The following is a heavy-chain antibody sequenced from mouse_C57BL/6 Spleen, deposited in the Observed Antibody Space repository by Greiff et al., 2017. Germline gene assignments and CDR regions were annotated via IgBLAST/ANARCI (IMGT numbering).Heavy chain of an antibody. CDR3: TRVRDYYGSSEGFAY. Sequence: EVQLQQSGTVLARPGASVKMSCKTSGYTFTSYWMHWVKQRPGQGLEWIGAIYPGNSDTSYNQKFKGKAKLTAVTSASTAYMELSSLTNEDSAVYYCTRVRDYYGSSEGFAYWGQGTLVTVSA. J-gene: IGHJ3*01. CDR1: GYTFTSYW. CDR2: IYPGNSDT. V-gene: IGHV1-5*01. D-gene: IGHD1-1*01.